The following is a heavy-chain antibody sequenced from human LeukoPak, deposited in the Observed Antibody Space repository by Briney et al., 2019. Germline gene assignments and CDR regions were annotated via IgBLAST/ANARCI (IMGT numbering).Heavy chain of an antibody. V-gene: IGHV1-18*01. CDR3: ARVVRTPHTVWGVDY. CDR2: ISAYNGNT. J-gene: IGHJ4*02. D-gene: IGHD3-16*01. Sequence: GASVKVSCKASGGTFSSYAISWVRQAPGQGLEWMGWISAYNGNTNYAQKLQGRVTMTTDTSTSTAYMELRSLRSDDTAVYYCARVVRTPHTVWGVDYWGQGTLVTVSS. CDR1: GGTFSSYA.